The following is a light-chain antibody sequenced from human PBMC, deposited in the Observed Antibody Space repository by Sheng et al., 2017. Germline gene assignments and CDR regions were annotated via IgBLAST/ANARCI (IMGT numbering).Light chain of an antibody. J-gene: IGLJ1*01. CDR3: SSFTSISTYV. CDR2: EDN. CDR1: SGSIASGY. Sequence: NFMLTQPPSVSASPGKTITISCTRSSGSIASGYVQWYQQRPGNSPTAVIYEDNQRPSGVPDRFSGSIDRSSNSASLTISGLQTEDEADYYCSSFTSISTYVFGTGTKVTVL. V-gene: IGLV6-57*01.